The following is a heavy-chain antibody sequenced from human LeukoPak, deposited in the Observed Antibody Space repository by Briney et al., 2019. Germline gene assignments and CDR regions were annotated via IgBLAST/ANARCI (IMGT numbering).Heavy chain of an antibody. CDR1: GFTFSSYG. CDR3: AKDNRVSYAASFAAFDI. CDR2: IRYDGSNK. D-gene: IGHD2-2*01. V-gene: IGHV3-30*02. J-gene: IGHJ3*02. Sequence: SGGSLRLSCAASGFTFSSYGMHWVRQTPGKGLEWVAFIRYDGSNKYYADSVKGRFTISRDNSKNTLYLQMNSLRAEDSAVYYCAKDNRVSYAASFAAFDIWGHETMVTVSS.